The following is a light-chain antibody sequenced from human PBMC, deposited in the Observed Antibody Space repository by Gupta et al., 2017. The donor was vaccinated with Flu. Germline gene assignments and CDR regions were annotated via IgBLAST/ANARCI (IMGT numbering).Light chain of an antibody. Sequence: PSALSALVSDRVTITCRASQRITRDLIWYQQRSGGAPRLLILSGAPMHGNVRSRARGIGFGTDFTLPNSSLQASDVCTFYCRQNRNSSWTFGHGTKVDI. CDR2: SGA. V-gene: IGKV1-39*01. J-gene: IGKJ1*01. CDR1: QRITRD. CDR3: RQNRNSSWT.